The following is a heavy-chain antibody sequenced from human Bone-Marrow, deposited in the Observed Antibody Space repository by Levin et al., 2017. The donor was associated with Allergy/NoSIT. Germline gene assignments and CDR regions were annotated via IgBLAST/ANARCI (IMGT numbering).Heavy chain of an antibody. CDR3: VKDIQTPEAPGMVLQF. Sequence: HPGESLKISCAASGFTFDNYAMHWVRQPPGKGLEWVSGISWNSAKIGYGDSVKGRFTISRDNAKNSLYLQMNSLRAEDTAFYYCVKDIQTPEAPGMVLQFWGQGTLVMVSS. CDR1: GFTFDNYA. V-gene: IGHV3-9*01. CDR2: ISWNSAKI. D-gene: IGHD4-11*01. J-gene: IGHJ1*01.